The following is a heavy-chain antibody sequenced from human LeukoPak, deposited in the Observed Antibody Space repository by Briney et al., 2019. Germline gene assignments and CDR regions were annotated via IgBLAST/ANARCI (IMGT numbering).Heavy chain of an antibody. J-gene: IGHJ6*02. CDR2: TYYRSKWYN. CDR3: ARRKAATFGMDV. Sequence: SQTLSLTCSISGDSVSSNSATWIWIRQSPSRGLEWLGRTYYRSKWYNDYAVSMKSRITISPDTSKNQFSLQLNSVTPEDTAVYYCARRKAATFGMDVWGQGTTVTVSS. CDR1: GDSVSSNSAT. V-gene: IGHV6-1*01. D-gene: IGHD6-13*01.